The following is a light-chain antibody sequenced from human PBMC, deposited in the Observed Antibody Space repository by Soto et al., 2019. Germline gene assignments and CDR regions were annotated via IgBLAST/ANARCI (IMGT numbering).Light chain of an antibody. CDR3: SSYTSSITYV. Sequence: QSVLTQPASVSGSPGQSITISCTGTSSDVGGYNYVSWYQQRPDRAPKLMIYDVNTRPSGVSNRFSGSKSGNTASLTISGLQAEDEADYYYSSYTSSITYVFGTGTKVTAL. V-gene: IGLV2-14*01. CDR1: SSDVGGYNY. J-gene: IGLJ1*01. CDR2: DVN.